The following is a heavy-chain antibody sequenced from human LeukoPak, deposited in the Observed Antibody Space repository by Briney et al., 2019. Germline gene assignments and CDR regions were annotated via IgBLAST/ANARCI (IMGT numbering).Heavy chain of an antibody. J-gene: IGHJ4*02. CDR3: ARGAPLYYYDSSGYKFDY. Sequence: ASVKVSCKASGYIFTDYAVNWVRQATGQRLEWMGWNNAGNGNTKYSQKFQGRVTITRDTSASTAYMELSSLRSEDTAVYYCARGAPLYYYDSSGYKFDYWGQGTLVTVSS. V-gene: IGHV1-3*01. CDR2: NNAGNGNT. D-gene: IGHD3-22*01. CDR1: GYIFTDYA.